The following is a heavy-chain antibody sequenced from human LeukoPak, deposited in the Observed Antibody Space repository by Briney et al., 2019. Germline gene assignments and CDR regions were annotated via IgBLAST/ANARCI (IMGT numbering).Heavy chain of an antibody. D-gene: IGHD2-2*01. CDR3: ASSDTSG. CDR2: INSDGSGT. J-gene: IGHJ4*02. V-gene: IGHV3-74*01. Sequence: GGSLRLFCAAWGFLFSSYWLHWAPQARGKGLVWVSRINSDGSGTSYADSVKGRFTISRDNAKNTLYLQMNSLRAEDTAVYYCASSDTSGWGQGTLVTVSS. CDR1: GFLFSSYW.